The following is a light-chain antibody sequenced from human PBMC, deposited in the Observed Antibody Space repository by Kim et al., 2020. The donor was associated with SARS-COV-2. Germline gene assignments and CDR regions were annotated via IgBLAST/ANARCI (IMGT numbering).Light chain of an antibody. V-gene: IGKV1-27*01. Sequence: DIQMTQSPSSLSASVGDGVTITCRTSRDIGTYLAWYQQKPGKVPKLLIYAASTLQSGVPSRFSGSGSGAQFTLTIGSLQPEDVATYYCQKYSSAPFTFGPGTKVDI. CDR3: QKYSSAPFT. J-gene: IGKJ3*01. CDR2: AAS. CDR1: RDIGTY.